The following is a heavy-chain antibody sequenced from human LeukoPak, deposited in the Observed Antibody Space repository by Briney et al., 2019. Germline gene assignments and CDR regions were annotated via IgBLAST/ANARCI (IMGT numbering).Heavy chain of an antibody. CDR2: INPNSGGT. CDR1: GYTFTGYY. J-gene: IGHJ4*02. CDR3: ARVLRYFDWFFDY. D-gene: IGHD3-9*01. Sequence: ASVKVSCKASGYTFTGYYMHWVRQASGQGLEWMGWINPNSGGTNYAQKFQGRVTMTRDTSISTAYMELSRLRSDDTAVYYCARVLRYFDWFFDYWGQGTLVTVSS. V-gene: IGHV1-2*02.